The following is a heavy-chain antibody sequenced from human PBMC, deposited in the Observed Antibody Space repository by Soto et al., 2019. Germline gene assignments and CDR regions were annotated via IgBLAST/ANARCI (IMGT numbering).Heavy chain of an antibody. J-gene: IGHJ6*02. CDR3: ARGQLSSSGWYDYYYYGMEV. V-gene: IGHV1-69*06. D-gene: IGHD6-19*01. CDR1: GGTFSSYA. CDR2: IIPIFGPA. Sequence: QVQLVQSGAEVKKPVSSVKVSCKASGGTFSSYAISWVRQAPGQGLEWMGGIIPIFGPANYAQKFQGRVTITTDKSTSTAYMELSILRSEDTVVYYCARGQLSSSGWYDYYYYGMEVLCQGTTVTVSS.